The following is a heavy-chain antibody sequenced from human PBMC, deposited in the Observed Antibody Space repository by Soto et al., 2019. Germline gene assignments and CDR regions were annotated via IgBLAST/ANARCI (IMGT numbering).Heavy chain of an antibody. CDR2: IYYSGST. CDR1: GGSISSGDYY. Sequence: LSLTCTVSGGSISSGDYYWSRIRQPPGKGLEWIGYIYYSGSTYYNPSLKSRVTISVDTSKNQFSLKLSSVTAADTAVYYCARDLYSGEDYGDNWFDPWGQGTLVTVSS. J-gene: IGHJ5*02. V-gene: IGHV4-30-4*01. CDR3: ARDLYSGEDYGDNWFDP. D-gene: IGHD4-17*01.